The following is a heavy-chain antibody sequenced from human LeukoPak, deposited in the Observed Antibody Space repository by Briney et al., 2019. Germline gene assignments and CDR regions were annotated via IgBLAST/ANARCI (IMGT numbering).Heavy chain of an antibody. CDR2: IKHDGTDK. V-gene: IGHV3-7*01. Sequence: GGSLRLSCAASGFTFSSYSMNWVRQAPGKGLEWVANIKHDGTDKYYVDSVKGRFTISRDNAKNSLFLQMNSLRAEDTAVYYCARPRPGWSSVMPYFDYWGQGTLVTVSS. J-gene: IGHJ4*02. CDR3: ARPRPGWSSVMPYFDY. CDR1: GFTFSSYS. D-gene: IGHD3-16*01.